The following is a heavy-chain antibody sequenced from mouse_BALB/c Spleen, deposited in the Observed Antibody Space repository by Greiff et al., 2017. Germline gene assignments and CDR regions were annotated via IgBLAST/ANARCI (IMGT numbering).Heavy chain of an antibody. CDR2: IRLKSNNYAT. V-gene: IGHV6-6*02. J-gene: IGHJ4*01. D-gene: IGHD6-5*01. CDR1: GFTFSNYW. CDR3: TAASLYYSAMDY. Sequence: EVKLMESGGGLVQPGGSMKLSCVASGFTFSNYWMNWVRQAPEKGLEWVAEIRLKSNNYATHYAESVKGRFTISRDDSKSSVYLQMNNLRAEDTGIYYCTAASLYYSAMDYWGQGTSVTVSS.